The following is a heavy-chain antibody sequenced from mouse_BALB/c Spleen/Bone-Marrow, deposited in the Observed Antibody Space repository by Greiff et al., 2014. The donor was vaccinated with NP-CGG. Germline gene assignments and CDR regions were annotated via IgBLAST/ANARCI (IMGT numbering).Heavy chain of an antibody. CDR1: GFTFSNYW. CDR3: TSMRRRGFAY. Sequence: VQLKESGGGLVQPGGSMKLSCVASGFTFSNYWVNWVRQSPEKGLEWVAEIRLKSNNYATHYAESVKGRFTISRDDSKSSVYLQMNNLRAEDTGIYYCTSMRRRGFAYWGQGTLVTVSA. CDR2: IRLKSNNYAT. V-gene: IGHV6-6*02. J-gene: IGHJ3*01. D-gene: IGHD2-3*01.